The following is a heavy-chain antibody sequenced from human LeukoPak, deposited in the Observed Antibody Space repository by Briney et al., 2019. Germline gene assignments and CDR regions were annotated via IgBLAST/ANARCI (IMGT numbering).Heavy chain of an antibody. CDR1: GFTFSNYA. CDR3: AKEKEYSYGPYFFDY. J-gene: IGHJ4*02. CDR2: IGGSGGSA. V-gene: IGHV3-23*01. Sequence: AGGSLRLSCASSGFTFSNYAMSWVRQAPGKGLEWVSGIGGSGGSAYYVDSEKGRFTISRDNSKNTLYLQVNSLRAEDTAVYYCAKEKEYSYGPYFFDYWGQGTLVTVSS. D-gene: IGHD5-18*01.